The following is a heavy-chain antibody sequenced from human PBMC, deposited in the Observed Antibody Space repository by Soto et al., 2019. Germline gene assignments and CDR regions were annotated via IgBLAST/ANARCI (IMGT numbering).Heavy chain of an antibody. D-gene: IGHD1-26*01. CDR3: GKAIVVATWRAFDM. Sequence: EVQLLESGGGLVQPGGSLRLSCAASEFTFSSYAMNWVRQAPGKGLEWVSAISGSGGSTYYADSVKGRFTISRDNSKNTRELQMNSRRAEERAVYWCGKAIVVATWRAFDMWGQGTKVTVSS. CDR1: EFTFSSYA. V-gene: IGHV3-23*01. J-gene: IGHJ3*02. CDR2: ISGSGGST.